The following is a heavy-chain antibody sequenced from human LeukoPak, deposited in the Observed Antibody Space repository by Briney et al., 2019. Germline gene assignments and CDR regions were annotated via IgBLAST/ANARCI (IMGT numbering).Heavy chain of an antibody. V-gene: IGHV3-33*01. Sequence: GGSLRLSCVASGFPFSSYGMHWVRQAPGRGLEWVAVIWYDGSNKYYADSMRGRFTISRDNSKNTLYLQMNSLRAEDTGVYYCARAVGPFDYWGQGTLVTVSS. CDR1: GFPFSSYG. J-gene: IGHJ4*02. CDR3: ARAVGPFDY. CDR2: IWYDGSNK. D-gene: IGHD1-26*01.